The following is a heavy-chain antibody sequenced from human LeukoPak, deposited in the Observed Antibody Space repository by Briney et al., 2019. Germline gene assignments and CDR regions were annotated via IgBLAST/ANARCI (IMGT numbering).Heavy chain of an antibody. J-gene: IGHJ4*02. D-gene: IGHD5-12*01. CDR3: AKVGSSGHFDS. V-gene: IGHV4-39*07. CDR2: IYYIGSS. CDR1: GGSINSSSSY. Sequence: SEALSLTCTVSGGSINSSSSYWGWIRQPPGKGLEWIGSIYYIGSSRYNSSLKSRVTTSVDTSKSQFSLQLSSVTAADTAVYYCAKVGSSGHFDSWGQGTLVTVSP.